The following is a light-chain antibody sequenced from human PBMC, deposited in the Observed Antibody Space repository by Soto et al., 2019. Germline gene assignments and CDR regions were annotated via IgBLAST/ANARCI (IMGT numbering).Light chain of an antibody. J-gene: IGLJ1*01. CDR2: YDD. V-gene: IGLV1-36*01. CDR3: AAWDDSLNGYV. Sequence: LTQPPSVSEAPRQRVTISCSGSSSNIGNNAVNWYQQLPGKAPKLLIYYDDLLPSGVSDRFSGSKSGTSASLAISGLQSEDEADYYCAAWDDSLNGYVFGTGTKVTVL. CDR1: SSNIGNNA.